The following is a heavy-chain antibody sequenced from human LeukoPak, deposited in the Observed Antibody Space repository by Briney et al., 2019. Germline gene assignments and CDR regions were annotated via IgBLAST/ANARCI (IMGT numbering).Heavy chain of an antibody. J-gene: IGHJ4*02. CDR1: GYSISSGYY. D-gene: IGHD3-3*01. V-gene: IGHV4-38-2*02. Sequence: SETLSLTCTVSGYSISSGYYWGWIRQPPGKGLGWIGSIYYSGNTYYSPSLKSRLTISVDTSKNQFSLKLSSVTAADTALYYCARRNDFWSSYYMGPFDSWGQGTLVTVSS. CDR2: IYYSGNT. CDR3: ARRNDFWSSYYMGPFDS.